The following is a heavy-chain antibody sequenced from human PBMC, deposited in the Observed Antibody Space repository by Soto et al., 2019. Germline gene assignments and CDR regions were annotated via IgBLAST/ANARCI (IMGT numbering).Heavy chain of an antibody. V-gene: IGHV4-61*01. CDR2: IYYSGST. CDR3: ARVDRRQQLFDY. J-gene: IGHJ4*02. D-gene: IGHD6-13*01. CDR1: GGSVSSGSYY. Sequence: PSETLSLTCTVSGGSVSSGSYYWSWIRQPPGKGLEWIGYIYYSGSTNYNPSLKSRVTISVDTSKNQSSLKLSSVTAADTAVYYCARVDRRQQLFDYWGQGTLVTVSS.